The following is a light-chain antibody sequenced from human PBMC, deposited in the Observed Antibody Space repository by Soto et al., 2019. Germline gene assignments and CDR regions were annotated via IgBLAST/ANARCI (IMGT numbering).Light chain of an antibody. CDR1: QSVRSW. CDR3: QQYDSYSPT. V-gene: IGKV1-5*01. J-gene: IGKJ1*01. CDR2: DAS. Sequence: DILMTQSPSTLSASVGDRVTITCRASQSVRSWLAWYQQKPGVAPKVLIYDASRLQSWVPLRFSGGGSGTEFTLTISSLQPDDFANYYCQQYDSYSPTFGPGTKVEIK.